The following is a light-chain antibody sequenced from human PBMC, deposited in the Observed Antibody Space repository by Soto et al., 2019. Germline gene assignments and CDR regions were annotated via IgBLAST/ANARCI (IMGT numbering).Light chain of an antibody. CDR2: DVN. J-gene: IGLJ1*01. CDR1: SSDVGGYNY. V-gene: IGLV2-11*01. CDR3: CSFAGRIVV. Sequence: QSALTQPRSVSGSPGQSVTVSCTGTSSDVGGYNYVTWYQQHPGKAPKLMISDVNKRPSGVPDRFSGSKSGNTASLTISGLQADDEATYYCCSFAGRIVVFGTGTKVTVL.